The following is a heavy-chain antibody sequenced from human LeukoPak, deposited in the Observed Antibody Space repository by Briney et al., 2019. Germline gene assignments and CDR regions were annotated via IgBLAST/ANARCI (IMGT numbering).Heavy chain of an antibody. D-gene: IGHD3-22*01. CDR3: ARDLRAYYDSSGYSDAFDI. Sequence: SETLSLTCTVSGGSISSGGYYWSWIRQHPGKGLEWIGYISYSGSTYYNPSLKSRVTISVDTSKNQFSLKLSSVTAADTAVYYCARDLRAYYDSSGYSDAFDIWGQGTMVTVSS. V-gene: IGHV4-31*03. J-gene: IGHJ3*02. CDR2: ISYSGST. CDR1: GGSISSGGYY.